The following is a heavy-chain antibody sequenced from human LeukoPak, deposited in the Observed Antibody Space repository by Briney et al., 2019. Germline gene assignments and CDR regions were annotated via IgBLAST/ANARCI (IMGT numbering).Heavy chain of an antibody. CDR3: ARARGKWHLLPLDY. CDR2: ISHDGTTK. V-gene: IGHV3-30*04. D-gene: IGHD1-26*01. J-gene: IGHJ4*02. Sequence: GGSLRLSCAACRFTFSNFAMHWVRQAPGKGLEWVAIISHDGTTKHYADSVKGRFTISRDNSNSSLFLQMNSLRGEDTAVYFCARARGKWHLLPLDYWGQGTLVTVSS. CDR1: RFTFSNFA.